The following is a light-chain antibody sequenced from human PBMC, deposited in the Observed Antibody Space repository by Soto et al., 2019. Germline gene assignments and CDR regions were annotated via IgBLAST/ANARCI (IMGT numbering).Light chain of an antibody. CDR3: LLYYGGVHV. J-gene: IGLJ2*01. V-gene: IGLV7-43*01. CDR1: TGAVTSNYY. CDR2: SIS. Sequence: QAVVTQEPSVSVSPVGTVTLTCDASTGAVTSNYYPSWFQQKPGQAPRALFYSISNKHSWTPARFSGSLLGGKAALTLSDVQPADEADYYCLLYYGGVHVFGGGTKLTVL.